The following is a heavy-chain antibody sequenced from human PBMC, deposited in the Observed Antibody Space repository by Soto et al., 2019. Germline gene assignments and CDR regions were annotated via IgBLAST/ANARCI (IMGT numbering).Heavy chain of an antibody. D-gene: IGHD3-16*01. Sequence: QVQLVQSGGEVKKPGASVKVSCKTSGYTFTTYGITWVRQAPGQGLGWVGWISAYSGKTHYAQKFQGKVTMTTDTTTNTAYRELRSLSSDDTAVYYCARDPYLGDHQYWGQGTLVTVSS. CDR3: ARDPYLGDHQY. V-gene: IGHV1-18*01. J-gene: IGHJ4*02. CDR1: GYTFTTYG. CDR2: ISAYSGKT.